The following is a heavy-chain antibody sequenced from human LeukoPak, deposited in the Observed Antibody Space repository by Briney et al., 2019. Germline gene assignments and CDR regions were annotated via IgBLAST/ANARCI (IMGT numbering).Heavy chain of an antibody. J-gene: IGHJ4*02. D-gene: IGHD1-14*01. V-gene: IGHV3-21*01. CDR2: ISSSSSYI. CDR1: GFTFSSYS. CDR3: AREEMTNRVRAFDY. Sequence: GGSLRLSCAASGFTFSSYSMNWVRQAPGEGLEWVSSISSSSSYIYYADSVKGRFTISRDNAKNSLYLQMNSLRAEDTAVYYCAREEMTNRVRAFDYWGQGTLVTVSS.